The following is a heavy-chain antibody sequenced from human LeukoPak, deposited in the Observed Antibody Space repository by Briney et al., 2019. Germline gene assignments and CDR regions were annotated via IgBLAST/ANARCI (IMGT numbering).Heavy chain of an antibody. D-gene: IGHD4-23*01. Sequence: PSETLSLTCTVSSGSISGHYWSWIRQPPGKGLEWMGNIYYRGNSIYNPCLKSRVTMSVYSSENQFSLHLGSVPAADTAVYYCARTRDYGSKAGYYCFMDVWGKGTTVTVSS. CDR2: IYYRGNS. CDR3: ARTRDYGSKAGYYCFMDV. V-gene: IGHV4-59*11. J-gene: IGHJ6*03. CDR1: SGSISGHY.